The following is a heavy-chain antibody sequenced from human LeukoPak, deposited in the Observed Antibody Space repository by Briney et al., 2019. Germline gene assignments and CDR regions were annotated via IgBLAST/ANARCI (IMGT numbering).Heavy chain of an antibody. CDR1: GFTFSSYW. CDR2: IKQDGSEK. V-gene: IGHV3-7*01. CDR3: ARDSSYYYDSSGLFDY. J-gene: IGHJ4*02. Sequence: PGGSLRLSCAASGFTFSSYWMSWVRQAPGKGLEWVANIKQDGSEKYYVDSVKRRFTISRDNAKNSLYLQMNSLRAEDTAVYYCARDSSYYYDSSGLFDYWGQGTLVTVSS. D-gene: IGHD3-22*01.